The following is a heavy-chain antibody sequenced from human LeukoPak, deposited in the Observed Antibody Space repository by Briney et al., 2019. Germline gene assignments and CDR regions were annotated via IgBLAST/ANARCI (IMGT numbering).Heavy chain of an antibody. CDR3: AASVRGVIEFDY. CDR2: ISGSGGST. Sequence: GGSLRLSCAASGFTFSSYAMGWVRQAPGKGLEWVSAISGSGGSTYYADSVKGRFTISRDNSKNTLYLQMNSLRAEDTAVYYCAASVRGVIEFDYWGQGTLVTVSS. J-gene: IGHJ4*02. D-gene: IGHD3-10*02. V-gene: IGHV3-23*01. CDR1: GFTFSSYA.